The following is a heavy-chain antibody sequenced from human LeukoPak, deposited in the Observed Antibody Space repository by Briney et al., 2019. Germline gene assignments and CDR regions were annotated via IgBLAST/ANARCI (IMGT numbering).Heavy chain of an antibody. Sequence: PGGSLRLSCAASGFRFSNYWMPWVRQAPGKGLEWVANIKHDGSGPSYLDSVKGRFTISRDNARNLLSLQMSSLRAEDTAVYYCARAREITVSGTDYFDYWGQGTLVTVSS. CDR3: ARAREITVSGTDYFDY. D-gene: IGHD6-19*01. CDR2: IKHDGSGP. J-gene: IGHJ4*02. V-gene: IGHV3-7*01. CDR1: GFRFSNYW.